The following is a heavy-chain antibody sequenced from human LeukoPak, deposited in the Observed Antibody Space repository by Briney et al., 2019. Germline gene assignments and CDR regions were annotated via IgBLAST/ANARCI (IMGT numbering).Heavy chain of an antibody. CDR1: GGYIITSGHY. CDR3: ARERSSSGGHSWFDP. CDR2: IYYTGVT. Sequence: SETLSLTCTVSGGYIITSGHYWGWIRRPPGKGLEWIGSIYYTGVTSTNPFFRSRMSISVDTSKNQFSLNLTSVTAADAAVYYCARERSSSGGHSWFDPWGQGTLVTVSS. J-gene: IGHJ5*02. D-gene: IGHD4-23*01. V-gene: IGHV4-39*07.